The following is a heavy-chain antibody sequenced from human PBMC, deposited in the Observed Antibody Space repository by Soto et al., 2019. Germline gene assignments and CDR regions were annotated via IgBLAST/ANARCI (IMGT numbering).Heavy chain of an antibody. Sequence: EVQLVESGGGQVKPGGSLRLSCAAFGFSFSTYSMNWVRQAPGKGLEWVSSIHSSSRYIYYADSVKGRFTISRDNAKNSLFLQMSGLRAEDTAVYYCARGSQNFWMREDAFDIWGQGTMVSVSS. CDR1: GFSFSTYS. CDR2: IHSSSRYI. D-gene: IGHD3-3*01. V-gene: IGHV3-21*01. CDR3: ARGSQNFWMREDAFDI. J-gene: IGHJ3*02.